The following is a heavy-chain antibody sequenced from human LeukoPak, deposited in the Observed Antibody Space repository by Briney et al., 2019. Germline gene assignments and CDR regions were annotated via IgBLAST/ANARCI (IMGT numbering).Heavy chain of an antibody. D-gene: IGHD2-21*02. CDR1: GGSFSGYY. Sequence: PSETLSLTCAVYGGSFSGYYWSWIRQPPGKGLEWSGEINHSGSTNYNPSLKSRVTISVDTSKNQFSLKLSSVTAADTAVYYCAMPDLTYCGGDCYSSPAFDIWGQGTMVTVSS. V-gene: IGHV4-34*01. CDR2: INHSGST. CDR3: AMPDLTYCGGDCYSSPAFDI. J-gene: IGHJ3*02.